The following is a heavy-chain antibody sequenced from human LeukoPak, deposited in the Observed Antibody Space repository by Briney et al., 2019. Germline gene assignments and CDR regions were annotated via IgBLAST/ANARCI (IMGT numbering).Heavy chain of an antibody. CDR3: AKESGYSSGWYSGYYFDY. D-gene: IGHD6-19*01. CDR1: GFTFSSYA. CDR2: ISGSGGST. J-gene: IGHJ4*02. V-gene: IGHV3-23*01. Sequence: GGSLRLSCAASGFTFSSYAMSWVRQAPGKGLEWVSAISGSGGSTYYADSVKGRFTISRDNSKYTLYLQMNSLRAEDTAVYYCAKESGYSSGWYSGYYFDYWGQGTLVTVSS.